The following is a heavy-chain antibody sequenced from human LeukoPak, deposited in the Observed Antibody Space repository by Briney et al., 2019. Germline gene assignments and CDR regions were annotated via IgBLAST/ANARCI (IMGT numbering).Heavy chain of an antibody. CDR3: ARGGYSSSWYERDFDY. V-gene: IGHV1-8*01. Sequence: GASVKVSCKASGYTFTSYDINWVRQATGQGLEWMGWMNPNSGNTGYAQKFQGRVTMTRNTSISTAYMELSSLRSEDTAVYYCARGGYSSSWYERDFDYWGQGTLVTVSS. CDR2: MNPNSGNT. D-gene: IGHD6-13*01. J-gene: IGHJ4*02. CDR1: GYTFTSYD.